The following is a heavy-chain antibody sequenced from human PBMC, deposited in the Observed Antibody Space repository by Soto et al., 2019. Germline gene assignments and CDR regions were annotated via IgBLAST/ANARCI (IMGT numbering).Heavy chain of an antibody. J-gene: IGHJ5*02. D-gene: IGHD3-3*01. CDR3: AHRFLSKGAWSDT. V-gene: IGHV2-5*02. CDR2: IYWDGDV. Sequence: SGPTLVNPTQTLTLTCTFSGFSLTANGVGVAWFRQPPGKALEWLALIYWDGDVRYSPSLRSRITITKDTSKDQVFLKVPTFDLVDTGFFYCAHRFLSKGAWSDTGGKGWLVPVSP. CDR1: GFSLTANGVG.